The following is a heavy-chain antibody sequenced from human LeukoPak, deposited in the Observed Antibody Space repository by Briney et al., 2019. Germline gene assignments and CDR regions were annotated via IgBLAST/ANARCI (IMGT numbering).Heavy chain of an antibody. CDR2: MKGDGSST. V-gene: IGHV3-74*01. Sequence: GGSLRLSCAASGFTFSNYWMHWVRQAPGKGLVWVSRMKGDGSSTDYVASVKGRLTISRDNAKNTLYLQLNNLRAEDTAVYYCVRGTADHGGGGFDIWGHGTMVTVSS. CDR3: VRGTADHGGGGFDI. CDR1: GFTFSNYW. D-gene: IGHD1-1*01. J-gene: IGHJ3*02.